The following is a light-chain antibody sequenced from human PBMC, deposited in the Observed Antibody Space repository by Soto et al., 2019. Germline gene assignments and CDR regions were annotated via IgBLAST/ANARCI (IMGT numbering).Light chain of an antibody. CDR2: SND. Sequence: QSVLTQQPSASGTPGQRVTISCFGSRSNIGSNNVYWYQQLPGTVPKLLIYSNDKRPSGVPDRFSGSKSGTSASRAITGLQSEDEADYYCAAWDDSLNGVYVFGPGTKVTLL. V-gene: IGLV1-44*01. J-gene: IGLJ1*01. CDR1: RSNIGSNN. CDR3: AAWDDSLNGVYV.